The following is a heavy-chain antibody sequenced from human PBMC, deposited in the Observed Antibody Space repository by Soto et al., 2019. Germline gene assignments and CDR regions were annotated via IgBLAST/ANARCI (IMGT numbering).Heavy chain of an antibody. CDR1: GGSVSSGDYY. Sequence: QVQLQESGPGLVEPSQTLSLTCTVSGGSVSSGDYYWSWIRQPPGKGLEWIGHIYNSGSTYNNPSLQSRVTMSVDTSKNQFSLRLNSVTAADTAVYYCARGPGVDKVDYWGQGALVTVSS. D-gene: IGHD2-21*01. V-gene: IGHV4-30-4*01. J-gene: IGHJ4*02. CDR3: ARGPGVDKVDY. CDR2: IYNSGST.